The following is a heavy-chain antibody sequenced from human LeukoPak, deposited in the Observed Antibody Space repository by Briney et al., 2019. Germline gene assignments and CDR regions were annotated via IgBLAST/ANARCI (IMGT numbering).Heavy chain of an antibody. J-gene: IGHJ5*02. D-gene: IGHD6-13*01. CDR1: GDSISSYY. Sequence: KTSETLALTCTVSGDSISSYYCNWLRQPPGKGLEWIGYIYYTGRTNYNLCLKSRITLSLDTSRNQFSLKLNSVTAADTDVYYCARDSAAGANWFDPWGQGTLVTVSS. CDR3: ARDSAAGANWFDP. CDR2: IYYTGRT. V-gene: IGHV4-59*01.